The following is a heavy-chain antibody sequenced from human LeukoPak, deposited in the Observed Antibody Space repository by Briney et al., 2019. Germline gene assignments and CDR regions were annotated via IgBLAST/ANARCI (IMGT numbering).Heavy chain of an antibody. CDR3: ARVSPTVSFDY. D-gene: IGHD4-17*01. CDR1: GGSVSSGGYS. V-gene: IGHV4-30-2*01. Sequence: SETLSLTCAVSGGSVSSGGYSWSWIRQPPGKGLEWIGYIYHSGSTYYNPSLKSRVTISVDRSKNQFSLKLSSVTAADTAVYYCARVSPTVSFDYWGQGTLVTVSS. CDR2: IYHSGST. J-gene: IGHJ4*02.